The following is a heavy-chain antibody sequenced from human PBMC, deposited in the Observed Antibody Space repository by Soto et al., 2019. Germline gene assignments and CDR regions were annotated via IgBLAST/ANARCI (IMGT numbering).Heavy chain of an antibody. Sequence: PGGSLRLSCAASGFTFSSYGMHWVRQAPGKGLEWVAVISYDGSNKYYADSVKGRFTISRDNSKNTLYLQMNSLRAEDTAVYYCAKESGITYSYGYFDYWGQGTLVTVSS. CDR3: AKESGITYSYGYFDY. J-gene: IGHJ4*02. D-gene: IGHD5-18*01. CDR1: GFTFSSYG. V-gene: IGHV3-30*18. CDR2: ISYDGSNK.